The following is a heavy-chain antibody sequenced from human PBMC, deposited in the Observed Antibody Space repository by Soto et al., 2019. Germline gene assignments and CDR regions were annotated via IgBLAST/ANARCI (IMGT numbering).Heavy chain of an antibody. CDR2: IYWDADK. CDR3: AHTRYDSHTPYYFDY. CDR1: GFSLGTSEVG. J-gene: IGHJ4*02. V-gene: IGHV2-5*02. Sequence: QITLRESGPPLVKPTQTLTLTCTFSGFSLGTSEVGVGWVRQSPGKALEWLALIYWDADKPYSPSLKSRLTIAKDPSKNQVVLTMTNMDPVDTATYYCAHTRYDSHTPYYFDYWGQGTLVTVSS. D-gene: IGHD3-10*01.